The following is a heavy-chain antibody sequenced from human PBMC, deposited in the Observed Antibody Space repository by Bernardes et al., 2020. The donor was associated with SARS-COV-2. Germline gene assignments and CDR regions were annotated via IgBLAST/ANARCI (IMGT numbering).Heavy chain of an antibody. J-gene: IGHJ4*02. Sequence: GGSLRLSCAASGFTFSSYCMHWVRQAPGKGLVWVSRIYSDGSSTSYADSVKGRFAISRDNAKNTLYLQMNSLRAEDTAVYYCARREYSSGWYYFDYWGQGTLVTVSS. CDR2: IYSDGSST. CDR3: ARREYSSGWYYFDY. D-gene: IGHD6-19*01. V-gene: IGHV3-74*01. CDR1: GFTFSSYC.